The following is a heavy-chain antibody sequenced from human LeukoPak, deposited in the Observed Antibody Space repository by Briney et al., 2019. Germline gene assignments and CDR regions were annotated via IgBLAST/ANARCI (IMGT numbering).Heavy chain of an antibody. J-gene: IGHJ3*02. CDR2: IIPILGIA. CDR1: GYTFTGYY. CDR3: ARVDGYNYGGAFDI. V-gene: IGHV1-69*02. Sequence: SVKVSCKASGYTFTGYYMHWVRQAPGQGLEWMGRIIPILGIANYAQKFQGRVTITADKSTSTAYMELSSLRSEDTAVYYCARVDGYNYGGAFDIWGQGTMVTVSS. D-gene: IGHD5-12*01.